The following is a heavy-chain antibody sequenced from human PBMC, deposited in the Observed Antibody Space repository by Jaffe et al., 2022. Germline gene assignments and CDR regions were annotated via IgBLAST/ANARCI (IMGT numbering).Heavy chain of an antibody. CDR2: ISWNSGSI. D-gene: IGHD3-3*01. CDR3: AKDIGTYYDLGWFDP. V-gene: IGHV3-9*01. J-gene: IGHJ5*02. CDR1: GFTFDDYA. Sequence: EVQLVESGGGLVQPGRSLRLSCAASGFTFDDYAMHWVRQAPGKGLEWVSGISWNSGSIGYADSVKGRFTISRDNAKNSLYLQMNSLRAEDTALYYCAKDIGTYYDLGWFDPWGQGTLVTVSS.